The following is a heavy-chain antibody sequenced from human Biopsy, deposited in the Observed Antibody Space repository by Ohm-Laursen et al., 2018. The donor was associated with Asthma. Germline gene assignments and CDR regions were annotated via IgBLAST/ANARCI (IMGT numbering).Heavy chain of an antibody. Sequence: PLRLSFAAFGFSFSNFAIHWVRQAPGKGLEWVGVISKDASTQDYADSVKGRFTMARDNSKNTLDLQMNSLREEDTAVYYCVRDGTDDAFDIWGQGTVVSVSS. CDR3: VRDGTDDAFDI. CDR2: ISKDASTQ. J-gene: IGHJ3*02. D-gene: IGHD1-1*01. V-gene: IGHV3-30*01. CDR1: GFSFSNFA.